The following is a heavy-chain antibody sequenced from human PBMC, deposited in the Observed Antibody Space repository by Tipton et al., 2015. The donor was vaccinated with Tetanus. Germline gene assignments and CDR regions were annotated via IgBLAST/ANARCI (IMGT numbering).Heavy chain of an antibody. CDR2: IYPGDSDT. D-gene: IGHD2-8*02. CDR1: GYIFNNYW. J-gene: IGHJ4*02. CDR3: GGGHWTGGGWNFGF. Sequence: VQLVQSGGEVKKPGESLKISCKGSGYIFNNYWIGWVRQKPGKGLEWTGIIYPGDSDTRYSPSFQGQVTISVDKSINTAYLQGRSLKGAGTSMFYWGGGHWTGGGWNFGFWGQGAL. V-gene: IGHV5-51*01.